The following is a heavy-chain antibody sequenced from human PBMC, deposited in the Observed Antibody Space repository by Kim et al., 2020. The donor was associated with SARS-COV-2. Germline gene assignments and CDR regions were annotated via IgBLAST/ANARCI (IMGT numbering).Heavy chain of an antibody. J-gene: IGHJ6*02. CDR2: ISHDGTSS. Sequence: GGSLRFSCVASGFSFSCCAMTWVRQVPGKGPEWVSSISHDGTSSHYANSVRGRFTISRDDSKNTLYLQLNSLRGDDTTIYYCAKDVWDYSGMDVWGQGTTATDSS. CDR1: GFSFSCCA. V-gene: IGHV3-23*01. D-gene: IGHD1-26*01. CDR3: AKDVWDYSGMDV.